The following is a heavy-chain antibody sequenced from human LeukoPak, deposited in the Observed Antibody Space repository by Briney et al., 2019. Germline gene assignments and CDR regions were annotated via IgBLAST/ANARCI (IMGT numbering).Heavy chain of an antibody. CDR1: GYTFTGYY. V-gene: IGHV1-18*04. CDR2: ISAYNGNT. J-gene: IGHJ1*01. CDR3: ARPYYDFWSGYPGAEYFQH. D-gene: IGHD3-3*01. Sequence: GASVKVSCKASGYTFTGYYMHWVRQAPGQGLEWMGWISAYNGNTNYAQKLQGRVTMTTDTSTSTAYMELRSLRSDDSAVYYCARPYYDFWSGYPGAEYFQHWGQGTLVTVSS.